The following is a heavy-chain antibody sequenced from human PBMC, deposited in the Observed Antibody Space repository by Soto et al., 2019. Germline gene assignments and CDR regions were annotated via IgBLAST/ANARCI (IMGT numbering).Heavy chain of an antibody. CDR2: TYHSGTT. V-gene: IGHV4-4*02. CDR1: GGSVSSGNW. CDR3: ARHVAVPGTRGFEY. J-gene: IGHJ4*02. D-gene: IGHD6-19*01. Sequence: QVQLQESGPGLVKPSGTLSLTCAVSGGSVSSGNWWRWVRQPPGKGLAWIGETYHSGTTNYNPAIRRIVTISQDKAKNQIPLNLRSVTAADTAGYYCARHVAVPGTRGFEYWGQGTLVTVSS.